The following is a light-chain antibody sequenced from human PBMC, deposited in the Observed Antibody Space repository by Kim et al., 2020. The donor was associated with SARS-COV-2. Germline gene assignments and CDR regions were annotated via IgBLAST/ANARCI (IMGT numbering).Light chain of an antibody. V-gene: IGKV1-5*03. Sequence: SASVGDRVTITCRASQSISSWLAWFQQKPGKAPKLLIYKASTLESGVPSRFSGSGSGTEFTLTISSLQPDDLATYYCQQYDRYSWTFGQGTKVDIK. CDR3: QQYDRYSWT. CDR1: QSISSW. J-gene: IGKJ1*01. CDR2: KAS.